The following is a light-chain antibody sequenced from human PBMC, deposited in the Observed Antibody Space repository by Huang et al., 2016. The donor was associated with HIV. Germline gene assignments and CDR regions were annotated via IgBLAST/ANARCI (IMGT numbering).Light chain of an antibody. CDR3: QQYGSSPYT. CDR2: GAS. J-gene: IGKJ2*01. Sequence: EIVLTQSPGTLSLSPGERATLSCRASQSVSSSYLAWHQQKPGQAPRLLVYGASSRATGIPDRFSGSGSGTDFTLTISRLEPEDFAVYDCQQYGSSPYTFGQGTKLEIK. CDR1: QSVSSSY. V-gene: IGKV3-20*01.